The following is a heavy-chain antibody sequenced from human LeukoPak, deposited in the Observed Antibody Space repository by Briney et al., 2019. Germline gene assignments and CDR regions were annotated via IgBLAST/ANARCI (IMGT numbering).Heavy chain of an antibody. D-gene: IGHD3-22*01. Sequence: PSETLSLTCTVSGGSFSSCGIYWSWHRPPPGKGRVWIGYIYYSGSIYYNPSLESRVTISVDTSKNQFCLKLRSVTAADTAVYSCAKMWLRNAFDIWGQGTMVTVSS. CDR1: GGSFSSCGIY. CDR3: AKMWLRNAFDI. CDR2: IYYSGSI. J-gene: IGHJ3*02. V-gene: IGHV4-30-4*08.